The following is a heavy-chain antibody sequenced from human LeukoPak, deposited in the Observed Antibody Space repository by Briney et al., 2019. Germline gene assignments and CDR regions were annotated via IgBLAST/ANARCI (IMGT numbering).Heavy chain of an antibody. CDR3: ARDRGGSGSYYPTNWFDP. CDR2: INPNSGGT. CDR1: GYTFTGYY. V-gene: IGHV1-2*02. D-gene: IGHD3-10*01. Sequence: ASVKVSCKASGYTFTGYYMHWVRQAPGQGLEWMGWINPNSGGTNYARKFQGRVTMTRDTSISTAYMELSRLRSDDTAVYYCARDRGGSGSYYPTNWFDPWGQGTLVTVSS. J-gene: IGHJ5*02.